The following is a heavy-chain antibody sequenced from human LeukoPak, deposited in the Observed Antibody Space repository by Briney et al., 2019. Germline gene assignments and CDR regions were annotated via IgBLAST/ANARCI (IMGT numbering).Heavy chain of an antibody. CDR2: ISRSAGTI. CDR3: ARVGRGVGRSLDY. D-gene: IGHD2-8*01. Sequence: GGSLRLSCAASGFTFSSCEMTWVRQAPGKGLEWVSYISRSAGTIDYADSVKGRFTISRDNAENSLYLQMKSLRAEDTAVCYCARVGRGVGRSLDYWGHGTLVTVSS. J-gene: IGHJ4*01. V-gene: IGHV3-48*03. CDR1: GFTFSSCE.